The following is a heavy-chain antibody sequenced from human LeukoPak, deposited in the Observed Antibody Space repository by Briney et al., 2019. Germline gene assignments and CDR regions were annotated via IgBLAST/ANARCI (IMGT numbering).Heavy chain of an antibody. Sequence: ASVKVSCKASGYTFAGYYIHWVRQAPGQGLEWMGWINPNSGGRSYAQKFQGRVIMTRDTSISTAYMELSSLRYDDTAVYYCARVIAAGGGHGMDVWGQGTTVTVSS. CDR2: INPNSGGR. CDR1: GYTFAGYY. CDR3: ARVIAAGGGHGMDV. D-gene: IGHD6-13*01. J-gene: IGHJ6*02. V-gene: IGHV1-2*02.